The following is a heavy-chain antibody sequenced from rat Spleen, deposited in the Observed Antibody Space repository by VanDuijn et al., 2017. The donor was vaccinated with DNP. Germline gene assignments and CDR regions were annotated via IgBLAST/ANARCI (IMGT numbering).Heavy chain of an antibody. J-gene: IGHJ4*01. CDR2: ISYNGIST. CDR3: ARSKLPGYVMDA. CDR1: GVTFSDYY. D-gene: IGHD1-4*01. Sequence: EVQLVESGGGLVQPGRSLKLSCAASGVTFSDYYMAWVRQGPTKGLEWVATISYNGISTYYRDSVKGRFTISRDNAKSTLYPQMDSLRSEDTATYYCARSKLPGYVMDAWGQGASVTVSS. V-gene: IGHV5-17*01.